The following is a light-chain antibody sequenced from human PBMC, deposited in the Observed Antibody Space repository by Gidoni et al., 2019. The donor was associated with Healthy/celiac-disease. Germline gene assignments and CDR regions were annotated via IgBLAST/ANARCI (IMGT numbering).Light chain of an antibody. J-gene: IGKJ2*01. Sequence: DIQMTQSPSSLSASVGDRVTITFRASQSISSYLNWYQQKPGKAPKLLIYAASSLQRGVPSRFSGSGSGTDFTLTISSLQPEDFATYYCQQSYSTPMYTFGQGTKLEIK. CDR2: AAS. V-gene: IGKV1-39*01. CDR1: QSISSY. CDR3: QQSYSTPMYT.